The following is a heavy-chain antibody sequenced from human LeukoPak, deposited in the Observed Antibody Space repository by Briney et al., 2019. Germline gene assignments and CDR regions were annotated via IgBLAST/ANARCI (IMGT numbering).Heavy chain of an antibody. J-gene: IGHJ4*02. CDR2: IYYSGST. CDR3: ARVEGDGYNYY. CDR1: GGSISSYY. D-gene: IGHD5-24*01. Sequence: SETLSLTCTVSGGSISSYYWSWIRQPPGKGLEWIGYIYYSGSTNYNPSLKSRVTISVDTSKNQFSLKLSSVTAADTAVYYCARVEGDGYNYYWGQGTLVTVSS. V-gene: IGHV4-59*01.